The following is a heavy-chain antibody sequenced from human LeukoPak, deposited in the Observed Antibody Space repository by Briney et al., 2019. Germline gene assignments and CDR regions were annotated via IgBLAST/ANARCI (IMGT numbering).Heavy chain of an antibody. V-gene: IGHV4-34*01. CDR3: AGGERVYYNSSVPPTPYYFDY. J-gene: IGHJ4*02. D-gene: IGHD3-22*01. Sequence: SETLSLTCAVYGGSFSGYYWSWIRQPPGKGLEWIGEINHSGSTNYNPSLKSRVTISVDTSKNQFSLKLSSVTAADTAVYYCAGGERVYYNSSVPPTPYYFDYGAREPLVTVPS. CDR2: INHSGST. CDR1: GGSFSGYY.